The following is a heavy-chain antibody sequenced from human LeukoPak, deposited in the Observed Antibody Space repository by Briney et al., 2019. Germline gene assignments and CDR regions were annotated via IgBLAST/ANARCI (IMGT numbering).Heavy chain of an antibody. CDR3: AKEQHYDSSGYRPRRDYYYGMDV. CDR2: ISYDGSNK. D-gene: IGHD3-22*01. CDR1: GFTFSSYG. V-gene: IGHV3-30*18. J-gene: IGHJ6*02. Sequence: GGSLRLSCAASGFTFSSYGMHWVRQAPGKGLEWVAVISYDGSNKYYADSVMGRFTISRDNSKNTLYLQMNSLRAEDTAVYYCAKEQHYDSSGYRPRRDYYYGMDVWGQGTTVTVSS.